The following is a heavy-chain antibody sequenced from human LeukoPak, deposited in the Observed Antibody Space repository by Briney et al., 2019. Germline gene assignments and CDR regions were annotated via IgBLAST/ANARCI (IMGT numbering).Heavy chain of an antibody. Sequence: PGGSLRLSCAASGFTFSDYYMRWIRQAPGKGLEWVAYISSSGSTIYYADSVKGRFTISRDNAKNSLYLQMNSRRAEDTAVYYCARLSITMIVVSRPFDYWGQGTLVTVSS. CDR1: GFTFSDYY. CDR3: ARLSITMIVVSRPFDY. J-gene: IGHJ4*02. V-gene: IGHV3-11*04. CDR2: ISSSGSTI. D-gene: IGHD3-22*01.